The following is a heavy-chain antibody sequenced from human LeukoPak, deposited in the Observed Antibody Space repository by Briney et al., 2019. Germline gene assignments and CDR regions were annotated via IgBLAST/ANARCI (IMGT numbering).Heavy chain of an antibody. D-gene: IGHD1-14*01. CDR2: IYPSGTT. V-gene: IGHV4-38-2*01. CDR1: GYSVSSAYY. J-gene: IGHJ4*02. CDR3: ARRPESPITGFDF. Sequence: KPSETLSLTCAVSGYSVSSAYYWAWIRQPPGAGLEWIGSIYPSGTTYYKSSLRSRLIISMDASKNQLSLRLSFVTAADTAIYYCARRPESPITGFDFWGQGALVAVSS.